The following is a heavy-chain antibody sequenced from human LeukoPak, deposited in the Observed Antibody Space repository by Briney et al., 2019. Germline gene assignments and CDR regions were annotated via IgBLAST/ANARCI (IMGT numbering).Heavy chain of an antibody. Sequence: SETLSLTCTVSGGSISSYYWSWIRQPPGKGLEWIGYIYYSGSPNYNPSLKSRVTISVDTSKNQFSLKLSSVTAADTAVYYCARLMVGGTNWFDPWGQGTLVTVSS. CDR3: ARLMVGGTNWFDP. D-gene: IGHD3-10*01. CDR1: GGSISSYY. V-gene: IGHV4-59*08. J-gene: IGHJ5*02. CDR2: IYYSGSP.